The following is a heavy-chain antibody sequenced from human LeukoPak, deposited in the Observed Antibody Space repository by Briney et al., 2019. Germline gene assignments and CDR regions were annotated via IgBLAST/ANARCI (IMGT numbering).Heavy chain of an antibody. J-gene: IGHJ4*02. D-gene: IGHD2-21*01. CDR1: GGSMTNYY. CDR2: IYGNGNT. Sequence: SETLSLTCTVSGGSMTNYYWHWIRQPAGKGLEWIGHIYGNGNTDFNPSLNSRVTISLDKSQNQFSLQLKSVTAADTAVYYSARGGSSDWYPLMKWGQGILVTVSS. V-gene: IGHV4-4*07. CDR3: ARGGSSDWYPLMK.